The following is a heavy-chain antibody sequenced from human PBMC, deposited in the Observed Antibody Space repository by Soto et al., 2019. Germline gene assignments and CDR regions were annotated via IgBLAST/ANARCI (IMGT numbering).Heavy chain of an antibody. D-gene: IGHD3-10*01. CDR2: VNPILSMS. CDR1: GDTFSFYT. J-gene: IGHJ4*02. Sequence: QVQLVQSGAELKKPGSSVKVSCKASGDTFSFYTINWVRQAPGLGLEWMGRVNPILSMSNYAQKFQGRVTMTADKTTSTAYMKLRSLRSEDTAFYYCATSYGSGYRAFDYWGQGALVTLSS. V-gene: IGHV1-69*02. CDR3: ATSYGSGYRAFDY.